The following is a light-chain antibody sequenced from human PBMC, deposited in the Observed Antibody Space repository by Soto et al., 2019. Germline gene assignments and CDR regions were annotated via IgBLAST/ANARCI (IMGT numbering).Light chain of an antibody. V-gene: IGKV3-20*01. Sequence: EIVLTQSPGTLSLSPVERATLSCRASQSVRNSYVAWYQQKPGQAPRLFIHGASGRATGIPDRFSGSGSGTDFTLTISRLEPEDFAVYYCQQYGSSPYTFGQGTKLEI. CDR3: QQYGSSPYT. CDR2: GAS. J-gene: IGKJ2*01. CDR1: QSVRNSY.